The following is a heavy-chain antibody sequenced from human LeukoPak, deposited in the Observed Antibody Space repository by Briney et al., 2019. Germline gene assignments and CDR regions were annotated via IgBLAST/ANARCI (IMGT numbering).Heavy chain of an antibody. D-gene: IGHD6-19*01. CDR2: YTGDT. Sequence: SEILSLTCSVSGDSISRFYWSWVRQPPGKGLEWIGYTGDTNYNPSLKSRVTISLDASKSQFSLKLSSVTAADTAMYYCARVNIAVAGDASDVWGRGTMVTVSS. J-gene: IGHJ3*01. CDR1: GDSISRFY. CDR3: ARVNIAVAGDASDV. V-gene: IGHV4-59*01.